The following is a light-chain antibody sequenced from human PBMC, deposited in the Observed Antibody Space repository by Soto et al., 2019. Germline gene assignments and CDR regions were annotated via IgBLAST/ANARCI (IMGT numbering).Light chain of an antibody. CDR3: QTWGTGIVI. CDR1: SGHSSDA. J-gene: IGLJ2*01. CDR2: LNSDGSH. V-gene: IGLV4-69*01. Sequence: QPVLTQSPSVSASLGASVKLTCTLSSGHSSDAIAWHQQQPEKGPRFLMNLNSDGSHTKGDGIPDRFSGSSSGAERYLTISSLQSEDEADYYCQTWGTGIVIFGGGTQLTVL.